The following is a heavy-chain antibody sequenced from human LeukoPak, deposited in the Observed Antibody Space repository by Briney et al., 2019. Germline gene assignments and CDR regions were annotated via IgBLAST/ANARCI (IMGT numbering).Heavy chain of an antibody. CDR3: ARDHDSSGWYYFDY. Sequence: GGSLRLSCAASGFTFNSYAMSWVRQAPGKGLEWVSAISARGGTTYYADSVKGRFTISRDNSKNTLYLQMNSLRAEDTAVYYCARDHDSSGWYYFDYWGQGTLVTVSS. CDR1: GFTFNSYA. J-gene: IGHJ4*02. CDR2: ISARGGTT. D-gene: IGHD6-19*01. V-gene: IGHV3-23*01.